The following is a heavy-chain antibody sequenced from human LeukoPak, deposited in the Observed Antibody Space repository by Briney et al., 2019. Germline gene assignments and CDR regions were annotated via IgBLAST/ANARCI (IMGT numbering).Heavy chain of an antibody. CDR3: ARTAYDFWSGYPNNWFDP. CDR2: MYTSGST. Sequence: PSETLSLTCTVSGGSISSYYWSWIRQPAGKGLEWIGRMYTSGSTNYNPSLKSRVTMSVDTSKNQFSLKLSSVTAADTAVYYCARTAYDFWSGYPNNWFDPWGQGTLVTVSS. J-gene: IGHJ5*02. D-gene: IGHD3-3*01. V-gene: IGHV4-4*07. CDR1: GGSISSYY.